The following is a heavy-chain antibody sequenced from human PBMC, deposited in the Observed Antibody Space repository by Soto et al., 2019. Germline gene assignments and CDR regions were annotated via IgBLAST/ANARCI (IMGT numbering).Heavy chain of an antibody. V-gene: IGHV1-18*01. CDR1: GYTFNFYG. Sequence: SVKVSCKASGYTFNFYGITWVRQAPVQGLEWMGWISGFNGNTNYAADLQGRVTMTTDTSTSTAYMELRGLRSDDTAVYYCARIGVSSGHESPDFDSWGQGTLVTVSS. CDR3: ARIGVSSGHESPDFDS. CDR2: ISGFNGNT. J-gene: IGHJ4*02. D-gene: IGHD3-16*01.